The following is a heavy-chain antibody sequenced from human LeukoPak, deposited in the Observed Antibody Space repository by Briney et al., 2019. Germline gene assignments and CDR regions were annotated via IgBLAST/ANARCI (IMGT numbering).Heavy chain of an antibody. CDR2: IHSSGASI. Sequence: PGGSLRLSCAASGFTFTLYDMNWIRQAPGQGLEWVSYIHSSGASIFYADSVKGRFTISRDNSNNTLYLQMNSLRAEDTAVYFCAKRASGSGTSLYYFDYWGQGTLVTVSS. V-gene: IGHV3-48*03. J-gene: IGHJ4*02. CDR3: AKRASGSGTSLYYFDY. CDR1: GFTFTLYD. D-gene: IGHD3-10*01.